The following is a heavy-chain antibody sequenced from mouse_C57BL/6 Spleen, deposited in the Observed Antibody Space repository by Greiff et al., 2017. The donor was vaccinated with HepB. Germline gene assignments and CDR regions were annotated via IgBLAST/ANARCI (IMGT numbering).Heavy chain of an antibody. J-gene: IGHJ3*01. Sequence: VQLQQSGPELVKPGASVKISCKASGYTFTDYYMNWVKQSHGKSLEWIGDINPNNGGTSYNQKFKGKATLTVDKSSSTAYMELRSLTSEDSAVYYCARGGTAQALAYWGQGTLVTVSA. CDR1: GYTFTDYY. V-gene: IGHV1-26*01. CDR3: ARGGTAQALAY. D-gene: IGHD3-2*02. CDR2: INPNNGGT.